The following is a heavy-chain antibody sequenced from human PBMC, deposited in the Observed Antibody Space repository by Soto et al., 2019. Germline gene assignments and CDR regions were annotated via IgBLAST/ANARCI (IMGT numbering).Heavy chain of an antibody. D-gene: IGHD2-2*01. V-gene: IGHV1-69*01. CDR1: GGTFSSYA. CDR2: IIPIFGTA. CDR3: ARVSTPIVVVPAATEGFDY. Sequence: QVQLVQSGAEVKKPGSSVKVSCKASGGTFSSYAISWVRQAPGQGLEWMGGIIPIFGTANYAQKFQGRVTITADESMSTAYMELSSLRSEDTAVYYCARVSTPIVVVPAATEGFDYWGQGTLVTVSS. J-gene: IGHJ4*02.